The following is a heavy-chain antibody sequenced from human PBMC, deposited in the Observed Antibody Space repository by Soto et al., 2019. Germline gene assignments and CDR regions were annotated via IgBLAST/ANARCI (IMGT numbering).Heavy chain of an antibody. V-gene: IGHV3-30-3*01. CDR2: ISYDGSNK. CDR1: GFTFSSYA. Sequence: QVQLVESGGGVVQPGRSLRLSCAASGFTFSSYAMHWVRQAPGKGLEWVAVISYDGSNKYYADSVKGRFTISRDNSKNTRYLQMNSLRAEDTAVYYCARERTPLPGTSCYICAFDIWGQGTMVTVSS. J-gene: IGHJ3*02. D-gene: IGHD2-2*02. CDR3: ARERTPLPGTSCYICAFDI.